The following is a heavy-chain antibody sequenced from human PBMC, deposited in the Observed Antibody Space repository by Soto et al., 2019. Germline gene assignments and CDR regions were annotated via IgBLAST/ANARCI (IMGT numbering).Heavy chain of an antibody. V-gene: IGHV3-53*01. Sequence: PGGSRSLSSAASGFTVSSNYMSWVRPAPGNGLEWVSIIYRGGSTYYADSVKGRFTISRDNSKNTLYLQMNSLRAEDTAVYYCARAGDSSGYYKYYYYGMDVWGQGTTVTVSS. J-gene: IGHJ6*02. CDR3: ARAGDSSGYYKYYYYGMDV. CDR1: GFTVSSNY. D-gene: IGHD3-22*01. CDR2: IYRGGST.